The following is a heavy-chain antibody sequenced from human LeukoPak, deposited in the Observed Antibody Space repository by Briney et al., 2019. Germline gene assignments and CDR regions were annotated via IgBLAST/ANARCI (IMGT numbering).Heavy chain of an antibody. J-gene: IGHJ6*02. Sequence: PGGSLRLSCAASGFTFSSYGMHWVRQAPGKGLEWVAVISYDGSNKYYADSVKGRFTISRDNSKNTLYLQMNSLRAEDTAVYYCARAGDSYGMDVWGQGTTVTVSS. V-gene: IGHV3-30*03. CDR1: GFTFSSYG. CDR3: ARAGDSYGMDV. CDR2: ISYDGSNK.